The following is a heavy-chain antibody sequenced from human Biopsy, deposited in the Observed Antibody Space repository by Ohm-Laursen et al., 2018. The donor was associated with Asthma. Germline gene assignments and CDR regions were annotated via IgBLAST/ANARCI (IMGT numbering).Heavy chain of an antibody. V-gene: IGHV3-30*04. CDR2: ISYDGRNT. J-gene: IGHJ6*02. Sequence: SLRLSCASSGFTGDNYTMHWVRQAPGKGLEWVTIISYDGRNTYYADSVEGRFTISRDNSKNTLFLQMSSLRPEDTAVYYCARGGLHYYEYYGMDVWGQGTTVTVSS. CDR3: ARGGLHYYEYYGMDV. D-gene: IGHD2-21*02. CDR1: GFTGDNYT.